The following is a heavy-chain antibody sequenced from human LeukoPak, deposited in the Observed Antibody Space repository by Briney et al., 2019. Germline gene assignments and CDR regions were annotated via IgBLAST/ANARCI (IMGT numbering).Heavy chain of an antibody. Sequence: GRSLRLSCAVSGFTFSTYAVSWVRQAPGRGREWGSAISARGNRTFYADSGEGRFTISRDNSKNTLYLEVNSVRAEDTGVYYWARDSYSYRYSGFGYWGQGTLVTVSS. CDR3: ARDSYSYRYSGFGY. D-gene: IGHD5-18*01. CDR1: GFTFSTYA. CDR2: ISARGNRT. J-gene: IGHJ4*02. V-gene: IGHV3-23*01.